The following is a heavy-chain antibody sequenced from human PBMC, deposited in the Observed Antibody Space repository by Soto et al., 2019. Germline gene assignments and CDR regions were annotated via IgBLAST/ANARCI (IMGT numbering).Heavy chain of an antibody. CDR2: INWNGGST. D-gene: IGHD6-13*01. J-gene: IGHJ4*02. Sequence: EVQLVESGGGVVRPGGSLRLSCAASGFTFDDYGMSWVRQAPWKGLERVSCINWNGGSTGYADSVKGRFTISRDNAKSSLSLHMHSLRAEDTALYHCARGRAAAGIPVDYWGQGTLVTVS. CDR1: GFTFDDYG. V-gene: IGHV3-20*01. CDR3: ARGRAAAGIPVDY.